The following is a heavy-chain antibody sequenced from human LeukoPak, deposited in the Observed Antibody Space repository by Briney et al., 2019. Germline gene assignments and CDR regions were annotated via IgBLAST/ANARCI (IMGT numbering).Heavy chain of an antibody. Sequence: GGSLRLSCAASGFTISSYDMSWIRQAPGKGLEWVSEISGSDESTKYVDSVKGRFTISRDNSKNTLYLLLNSLRVDDTAVYYCANRRLGRGAFDIWGQGTMVTVSS. CDR2: ISGSDEST. CDR1: GFTISSYD. D-gene: IGHD7-27*01. CDR3: ANRRLGRGAFDI. J-gene: IGHJ3*02. V-gene: IGHV3-23*01.